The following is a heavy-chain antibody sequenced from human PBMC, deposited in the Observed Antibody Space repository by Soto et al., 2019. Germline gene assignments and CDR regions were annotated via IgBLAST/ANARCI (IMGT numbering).Heavy chain of an antibody. J-gene: IGHJ3*02. D-gene: IGHD3-10*01. V-gene: IGHV3-7*01. CDR2: IKVDGTEK. CDR1: GFTFSSNW. Sequence: EVQLVESGGGLVQPGGSLRLSCAASGFTFSSNWMSWVRQAPGKGLEWVANIKVDGTEKYYVGSVKGRFTISRDNAKNSLYLQMNSLRAEDTAVYYCARQRSGAFDIWGQGTMVTVSS. CDR3: ARQRSGAFDI.